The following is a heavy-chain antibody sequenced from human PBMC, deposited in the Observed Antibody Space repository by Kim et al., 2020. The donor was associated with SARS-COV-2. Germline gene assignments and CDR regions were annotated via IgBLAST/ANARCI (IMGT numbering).Heavy chain of an antibody. D-gene: IGHD3-16*01. CDR3: APRYGVRFFD. Sequence: GGSLRLSCVGSGFNVNNAWVSWVRQAPGKGLEWVGHIHSDVDGGKTDYGAAGKRRFIISKDGSRNTLHLQMENLRTEDTDIYYCAPRYGVRFFD. V-gene: IGHV3-15*01. CDR2: IHSDVDGGKT. J-gene: IGHJ3*01. CDR1: GFNVNNAW.